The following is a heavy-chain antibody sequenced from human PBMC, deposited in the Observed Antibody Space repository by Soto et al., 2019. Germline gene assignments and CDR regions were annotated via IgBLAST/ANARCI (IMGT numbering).Heavy chain of an antibody. D-gene: IGHD3-16*02. V-gene: IGHV4-4*02. CDR1: GGSFSSNNW. CDR3: ASFAHDYLSGFYPPFDY. CDR2: AYHSGST. Sequence: SETLSLTCAISGGSFSSNNWWSWIRQPPGRGLEWIGEAYHSGSTNYNPSLKSRVTMSVDKSKNQFSLKLKSVTAADSAVYFCASFAHDYLSGFYPPFDYWGPGTLVTVSS. J-gene: IGHJ4*02.